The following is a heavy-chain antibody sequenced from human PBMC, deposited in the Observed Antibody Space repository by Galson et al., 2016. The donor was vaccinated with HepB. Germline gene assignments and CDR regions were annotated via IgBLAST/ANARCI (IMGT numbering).Heavy chain of an antibody. J-gene: IGHJ5*02. D-gene: IGHD3-3*01. CDR1: GGSISSSSSY. Sequence: SETLSLTCTVSGGSISSSSSYWAWIRQPPGKVLEWIGSIHYSGSTFYNPSLKSRVTISVDTPKNHFSLKLSAVSAADTAMYYCARHLSGEDVSRFLEWLARFDPWGQGTLVTVSS. CDR2: IHYSGST. V-gene: IGHV4-39*01. CDR3: ARHLSGEDVSRFLEWLARFDP.